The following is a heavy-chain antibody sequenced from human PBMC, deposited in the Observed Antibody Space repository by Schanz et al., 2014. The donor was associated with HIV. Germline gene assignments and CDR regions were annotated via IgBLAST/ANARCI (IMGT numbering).Heavy chain of an antibody. D-gene: IGHD5-18*01. Sequence: EVQVVESGGGLVQAGGSLRLSCAASGFTFSNYWMHWVRQAPGKGLVWVSRINSDGTSTNYADSVKGRFTISRDNAKNTVYLQMNSLRAEDTAVYYCARDGGSYNYGHPIDYWGQGTLVTVSS. CDR2: INSDGTST. J-gene: IGHJ4*02. V-gene: IGHV3-74*01. CDR1: GFTFSNYW. CDR3: ARDGGSYNYGHPIDY.